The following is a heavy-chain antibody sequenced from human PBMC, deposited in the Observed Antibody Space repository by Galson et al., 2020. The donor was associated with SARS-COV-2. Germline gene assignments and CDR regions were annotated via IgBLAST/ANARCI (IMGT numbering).Heavy chain of an antibody. D-gene: IGHD3-22*01. CDR3: ARGSWVFYGYDSSGYTGYFDY. V-gene: IGHV3-9*01. CDR2: ISWNSGSI. J-gene: IGHJ4*02. Sequence: LSLTCAASGFTFDDYAMHWVRQAPGKGLEWVSGISWNSGSIGYADSVKGRFTISRDNAKNSLYLQMNSLRAEDTALYYCARGSWVFYGYDSSGYTGYFDYWGQGTLVTVSS. CDR1: GFTFDDYA.